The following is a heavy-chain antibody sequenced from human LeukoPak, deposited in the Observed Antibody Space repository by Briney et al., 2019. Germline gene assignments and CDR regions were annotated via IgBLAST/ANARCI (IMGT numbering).Heavy chain of an antibody. CDR3: ARTTEGYYMDV. J-gene: IGHJ6*03. D-gene: IGHD1-14*01. Sequence: SETLSLTCTVSGGSISNYYWSWIRQPPGKGLEWIGYIYYSGSTNYNPSLKSRVTTSVDTSKNQFSLKLSSVTAADTAVYYCARTTEGYYMDVWGKGTTVTISS. CDR1: GGSISNYY. V-gene: IGHV4-59*01. CDR2: IYYSGST.